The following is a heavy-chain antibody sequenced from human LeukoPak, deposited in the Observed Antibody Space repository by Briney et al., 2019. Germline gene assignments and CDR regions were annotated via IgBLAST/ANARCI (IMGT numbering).Heavy chain of an antibody. V-gene: IGHV3-33*06. CDR1: GHTFSSYA. Sequence: PGGSLRLSCAASGHTFSSYAMHWVRQAPGKGLEWVAIIWYDGSNQYYADSVRGRFTISRDNSKNTLYLQMNSLRADDTAVYYCAKPNPPGLAVGNYYFDYWGQGALVTASS. J-gene: IGHJ4*02. D-gene: IGHD6-19*01. CDR3: AKPNPPGLAVGNYYFDY. CDR2: IWYDGSNQ.